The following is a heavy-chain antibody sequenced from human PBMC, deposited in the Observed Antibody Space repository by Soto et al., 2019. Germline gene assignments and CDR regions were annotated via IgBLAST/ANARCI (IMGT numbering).Heavy chain of an antibody. CDR2: IIPIFGTA. J-gene: IGHJ3*02. CDR1: GGTFSSYA. Sequence: QVQLVQSGAEVKKPGSSVKVSCKASGGTFSSYAISWVRQAPGQGLEWMGGIIPIFGTANYAQKFQGRVTITADESTSTAYMELSSLSSEDTAVYYCARIRPTVTTRDDAFDIWGQGTMVTVSS. D-gene: IGHD4-17*01. CDR3: ARIRPTVTTRDDAFDI. V-gene: IGHV1-69*01.